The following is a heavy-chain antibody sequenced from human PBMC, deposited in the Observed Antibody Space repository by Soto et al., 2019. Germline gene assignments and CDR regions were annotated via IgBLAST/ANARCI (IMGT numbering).Heavy chain of an antibody. CDR1: GFTFSSYW. D-gene: IGHD5-18*01. Sequence: EVQLVESGGGLVQPGGSLRLSCAASGFTFSSYWMSWVRQAPGKGLEWVANIKQDGSEKYDVDSVKGRFTISRDNAKNSLYLQMNSLRAEDTAVYYCARDVTGRYSYGLGPPWGQGTLVTVSS. CDR3: ARDVTGRYSYGLGPP. CDR2: IKQDGSEK. V-gene: IGHV3-7*01. J-gene: IGHJ5*02.